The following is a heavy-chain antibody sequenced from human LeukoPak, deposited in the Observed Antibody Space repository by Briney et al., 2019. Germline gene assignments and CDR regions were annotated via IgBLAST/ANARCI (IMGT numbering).Heavy chain of an antibody. V-gene: IGHV3-23*01. CDR3: ANSGYNSSWYYFDY. CDR2: ISGSGGTT. J-gene: IGHJ4*02. CDR1: GFTFSSYA. Sequence: GGSLRLSCAASGFTFSSYAMSWVRQAPGKGLEFVSGISGSGGTTYYADSVKGRFTISRDNSKNTLYLQMNSLRAEDTAVYYCANSGYNSSWYYFDYWGQGTLVTVSS. D-gene: IGHD6-13*01.